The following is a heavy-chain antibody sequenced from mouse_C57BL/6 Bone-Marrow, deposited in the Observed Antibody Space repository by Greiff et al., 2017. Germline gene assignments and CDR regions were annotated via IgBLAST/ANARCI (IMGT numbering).Heavy chain of an antibody. CDR2: ISSGSSTI. CDR1: GFTFSDYG. V-gene: IGHV5-17*01. J-gene: IGHJ3*01. Sequence: EVKLMESGGGLVKPGGSLTLSCAASGFTFSDYGMHWVRQAPEKGLEWVAYISSGSSTIYYADTVKGRFTISRDNAKNTLFLQMTRLRSEDTAMYYCASTPWFAYWGQGTLVTVSA. CDR3: ASTPWFAY.